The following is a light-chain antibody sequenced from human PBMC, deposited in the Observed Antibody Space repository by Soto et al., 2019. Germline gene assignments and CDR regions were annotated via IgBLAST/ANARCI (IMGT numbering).Light chain of an antibody. CDR3: QQRSNWRIT. CDR2: DAS. CDR1: QSVSSY. J-gene: IGKJ5*01. V-gene: IGKV3-11*01. Sequence: EIVLTQSPATMSLSPGERATLSCRASQSVSSYLAWYQQKPGQAPRLLIYDASNRATGIPARFSGSGSGTDFTLTISSLAPEDFAVYYCQQRSNWRITFGQGTRLEI.